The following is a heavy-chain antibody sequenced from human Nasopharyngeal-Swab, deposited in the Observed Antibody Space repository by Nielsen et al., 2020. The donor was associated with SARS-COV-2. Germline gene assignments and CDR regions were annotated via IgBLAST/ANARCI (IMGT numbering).Heavy chain of an antibody. D-gene: IGHD2-15*01. CDR1: GFTFSSYG. CDR3: AREKLSDYFDY. CDR2: IWYDGSNK. J-gene: IGHJ4*02. V-gene: IGHV3-33*01. Sequence: GGSLRLSCAASGFTFSSYGMHWVRQAPGKGLERVAVIWYDGSNKYYADSVKGRFTISRDNSKNTLYLQMNSLRAEDTAVYYCAREKLSDYFDYWGQGTLVTVSS.